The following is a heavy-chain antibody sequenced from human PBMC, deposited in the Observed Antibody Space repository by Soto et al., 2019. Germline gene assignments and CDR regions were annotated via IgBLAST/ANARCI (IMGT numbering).Heavy chain of an antibody. D-gene: IGHD6-19*01. Sequence: EVQLLESRRGLVQPGGSLRLSCAASGFTFSSYAMSWGRQAPGKGLEWVSAISGSGGSTYYADCVKGRFTISRDNARGPLYLEMNSLRAEDTAVYYCAKGLVRGDCCGQGTLVTVS. CDR2: ISGSGGST. J-gene: IGHJ4*02. CDR3: AKGLVRGDC. V-gene: IGHV3-23*01. CDR1: GFTFSSYA.